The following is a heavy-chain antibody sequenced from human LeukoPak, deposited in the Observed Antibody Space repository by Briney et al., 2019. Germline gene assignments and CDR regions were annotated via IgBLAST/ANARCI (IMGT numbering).Heavy chain of an antibody. D-gene: IGHD1-26*01. V-gene: IGHV3-23*01. CDR1: GFTFSTYR. J-gene: IGHJ4*02. CDR3: AKVNSPSGSYLDY. CDR2: ISGSGGST. Sequence: GGSLRLSCAASGFTFSTYRMSWVRQAPGKGLEWVSAISGSGGSTYYADSVKGRFTISRDNSKNTLYLQMNSLRAEDTAVYYCAKVNSPSGSYLDYWGQGTLVTVSS.